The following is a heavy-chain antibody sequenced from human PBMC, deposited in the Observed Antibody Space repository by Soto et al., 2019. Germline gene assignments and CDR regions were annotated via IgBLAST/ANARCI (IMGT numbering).Heavy chain of an antibody. CDR1: SRTSTTQY. CDR3: TRGYSGVTYYALDI. V-gene: IGHV3-72*01. Sequence: VGSLRLSCVYSSRTSTTQYMDCVRHSPGKWLEWVGRIGNKAGNYITEYAASVRGRFTISRDDSKHSLYLQMNSLKTEDTAVYHCTRGYSGVTYYALDILGPGSMVNVSS. CDR2: IGNKAGNYIT. D-gene: IGHD1-26*01. J-gene: IGHJ3*02.